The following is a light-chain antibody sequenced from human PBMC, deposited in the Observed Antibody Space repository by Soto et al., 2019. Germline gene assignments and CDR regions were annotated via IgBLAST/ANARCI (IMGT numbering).Light chain of an antibody. V-gene: IGKV3-20*01. CDR1: QSVSSSY. CDR2: GAF. Sequence: EIVLTQSPGTLSLSPGERATLSCRASQSVSSSYLAWYQQKPGQAPRLLIYGAFNRATGIPDRFSGSGSGTDFTLTFSRLEPEDFAVYYCHQYDNWPKTFGQGTRLEIK. CDR3: HQYDNWPKT. J-gene: IGKJ5*01.